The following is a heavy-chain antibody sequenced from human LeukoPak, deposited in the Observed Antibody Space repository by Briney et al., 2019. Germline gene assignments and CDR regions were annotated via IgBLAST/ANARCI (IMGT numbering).Heavy chain of an antibody. D-gene: IGHD5-24*01. Sequence: GGPLRLSCAASGFTFSSYAMHWVRQAPGKGLEWVAVISYDGSNKYYADSVKGRFPISRDNSKNTLYLQMNSLRAEDTAVYYCARDGRATIANYFDYWGQGTLVTVSS. CDR3: ARDGRATIANYFDY. J-gene: IGHJ4*02. V-gene: IGHV3-30*04. CDR2: ISYDGSNK. CDR1: GFTFSSYA.